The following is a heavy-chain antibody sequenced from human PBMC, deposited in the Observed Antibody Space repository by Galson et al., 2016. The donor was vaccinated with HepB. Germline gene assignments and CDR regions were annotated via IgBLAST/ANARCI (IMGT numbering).Heavy chain of an antibody. J-gene: IGHJ4*02. CDR1: GFTFSSYG. Sequence: SLRLSCAASGFTFSSYGMHWVRQTPDKGLEWLAVISYDGNNKYYADSVRGRFTISRDNSNNTLYLQMDSLRAEDTAVYYCAKAPVTVVPFFDFWAQGTLVTVSS. D-gene: IGHD4-23*01. CDR3: AKAPVTVVPFFDF. CDR2: ISYDGNNK. V-gene: IGHV3-30*18.